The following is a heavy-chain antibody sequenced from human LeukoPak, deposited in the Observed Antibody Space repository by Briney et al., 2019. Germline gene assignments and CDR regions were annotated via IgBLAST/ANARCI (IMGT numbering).Heavy chain of an antibody. CDR1: GFAFSDDS. J-gene: IGHJ4*02. CDR3: AREYTAMAYDY. Sequence: GGSPRLSCVASGFAFSDDSMNWVRQPPGKGLEWVSSISSTSKYIYYADSVKGRITISRDNAKNSLFLQMNNLRVDDSAVYYCAREYTAMAYDYWGQGNLVTVSS. V-gene: IGHV3-21*01. CDR2: ISSTSKYI. D-gene: IGHD5-18*01.